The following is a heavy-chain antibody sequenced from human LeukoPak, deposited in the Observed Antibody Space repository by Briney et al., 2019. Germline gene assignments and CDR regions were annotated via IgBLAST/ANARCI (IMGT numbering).Heavy chain of an antibody. CDR1: VFTLSSYA. V-gene: IGHV3-30-3*01. Sequence: GGSLRLSCAASVFTLSSYAMHWVRQAPGKGLEWVAVISDDGSNKYYADSVKGRFTISRDNSKNTLYLQINSLRAEDTAVYYCARRAAAGTPYYYYGMDVWGQGTTVTVSS. CDR3: ARRAAAGTPYYYYGMDV. D-gene: IGHD6-13*01. CDR2: ISDDGSNK. J-gene: IGHJ6*02.